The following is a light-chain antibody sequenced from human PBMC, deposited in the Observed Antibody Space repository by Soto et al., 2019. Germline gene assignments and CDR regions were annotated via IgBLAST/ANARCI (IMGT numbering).Light chain of an antibody. J-gene: IGKJ5*01. CDR3: QQYGSSRPFT. Sequence: EIVLTQSPGTLSLSQGERATLSCRASHSVSSSYSAWYQQKPGQAPSLLIYGASSRVTGIPDRFSGSGSGTDFTLTISRREPEDYALYYCQQYGSSRPFTFGQGTRLEIK. CDR2: GAS. CDR1: HSVSSSY. V-gene: IGKV3-20*01.